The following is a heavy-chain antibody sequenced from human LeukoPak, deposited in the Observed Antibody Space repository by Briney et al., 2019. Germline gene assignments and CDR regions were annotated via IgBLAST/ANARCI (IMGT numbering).Heavy chain of an antibody. CDR1: GFTFRSYA. J-gene: IGHJ6*02. CDR3: ARGTGYYYYYDARDV. CDR2: ISYDGSSK. D-gene: IGHD2-8*02. V-gene: IGHV3-30-3*01. Sequence: GGSLRLSCAASGFTFRSYAMHWVRQAPGKGLGWVAVISYDGSSKSYADSVKDRFTISRDNSKNTLSLQMNRLRTEDTAVYFCARGTGYYYYYDARDVWGQGSTVTVSS.